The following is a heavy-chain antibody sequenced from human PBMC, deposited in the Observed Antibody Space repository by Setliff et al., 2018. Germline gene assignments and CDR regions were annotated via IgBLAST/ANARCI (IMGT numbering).Heavy chain of an antibody. CDR2: MNPNSGNT. D-gene: IGHD3-3*01. CDR3: ARAQSWSGGPYYFDN. V-gene: IGHV1-8*02. CDR1: GYTFTSYD. J-gene: IGHJ4*02. Sequence: GASVKVSCKASGYTFTSYDINWVRQATGQGLEWMGWMNPNSGNTGYAQKFQGRVTMTRNTSISTAYMDLSSLRFEDTAVYYCARAQSWSGGPYYFDNWGQGKLVTVSS.